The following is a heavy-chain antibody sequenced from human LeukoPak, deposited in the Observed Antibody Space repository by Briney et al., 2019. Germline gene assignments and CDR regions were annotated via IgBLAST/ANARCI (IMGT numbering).Heavy chain of an antibody. CDR3: AKESGDHFEAFDI. J-gene: IGHJ3*02. V-gene: IGHV3-30*02. CDR1: GFTFSTYG. CDR2: IRYDGTNK. Sequence: GGSLRLSCAASGFTFSTYGMHWVRQAPGKGLEWVAFIRYDGTNKNYVDSVKGRFTISRDNSKNTLYLQMNSLGAEDTAVYYCAKESGDHFEAFDIWGQGTVVTVSS. D-gene: IGHD1-26*01.